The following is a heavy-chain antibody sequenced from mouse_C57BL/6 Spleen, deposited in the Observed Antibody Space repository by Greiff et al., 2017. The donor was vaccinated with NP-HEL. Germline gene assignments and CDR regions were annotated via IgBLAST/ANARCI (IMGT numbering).Heavy chain of an antibody. J-gene: IGHJ3*01. Sequence: EVQLQQSGAELVRPGASVKLSCTASGFNIKDYYMHWVKQRPEQGLEWIGRIDPEDGDTEYAPKFQGKATMTADTSSNTAYLQLSSLTSEDTAVYYCTTRDVGYDVEFAYWGQGTLVTVSA. CDR2: IDPEDGDT. CDR3: TTRDVGYDVEFAY. CDR1: GFNIKDYY. V-gene: IGHV14-1*01. D-gene: IGHD2-2*01.